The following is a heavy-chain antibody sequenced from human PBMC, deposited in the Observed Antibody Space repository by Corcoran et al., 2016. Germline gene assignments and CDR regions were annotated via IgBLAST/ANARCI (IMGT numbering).Heavy chain of an antibody. CDR2: ITGDGSDT. Sequence: EVQLVESGGDLVQPGGSLRLSCAASGFAFSTNWMHWVRQVRGKGLMWVSRITGDGSDTTYADSVKGRFTISRDNAENTLYLQMDSLRAEYTAVYYCARGGGGSSGRFRAFGFWGQGIMVSGSS. CDR3: ARGGGGSSGRFRAFGF. J-gene: IGHJ3*01. V-gene: IGHV3-74*03. CDR1: GFAFSTNW. D-gene: IGHD2-15*01.